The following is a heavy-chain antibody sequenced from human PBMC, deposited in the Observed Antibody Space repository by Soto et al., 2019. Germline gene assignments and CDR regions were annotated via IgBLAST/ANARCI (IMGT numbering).Heavy chain of an antibody. V-gene: IGHV1-69*02. J-gene: IGHJ6*02. CDR2: IIPILGIA. CDR1: GGTFSSYT. CDR3: ASWDSGSYYGSYGMDV. Sequence: GASVKVSCKASGGTFSSYTISWVRQAPGQGLEWMGRIIPILGIANYAQKFQGRVTITADKSTSTAYMELSSLRSEDAAVYYCASWDSGSYYGSYGMDVWGQGTTVTVSS. D-gene: IGHD1-26*01.